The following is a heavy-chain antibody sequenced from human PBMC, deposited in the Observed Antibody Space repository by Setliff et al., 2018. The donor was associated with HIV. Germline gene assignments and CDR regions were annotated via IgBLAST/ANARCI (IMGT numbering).Heavy chain of an antibody. CDR2: IYHSGST. D-gene: IGHD3-10*01. Sequence: TLSLTCAVSGGSISSDNWWTWLRQPPGKGLEWLGEIYHSGSTNYNPSLKSRVTISIDKSKSHFSLKLSSVTAADTAVYYCARHDPEETLSFGDLSSLANFDSWGQGTLVTVSS. CDR3: ARHDPEETLSFGDLSSLANFDS. V-gene: IGHV4-4*02. CDR1: GGSISSDNW. J-gene: IGHJ4*02.